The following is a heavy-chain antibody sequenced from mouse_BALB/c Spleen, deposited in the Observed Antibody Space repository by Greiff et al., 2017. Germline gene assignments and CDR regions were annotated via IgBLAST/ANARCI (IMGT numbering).Heavy chain of an antibody. J-gene: IGHJ3*01. Sequence: QVQLQQPGAELVKPGASVKLSCKASGYTFTSYYMYWVKQRPGQGLEWIGGINPSNGGTNLNEKFKSKATLTVDKSSSTAYMRLSSLTSEDSAVYYCTRDITTAPWFAYWGQGTLVTVSA. CDR3: TRDITTAPWFAY. CDR1: GYTFTSYY. V-gene: IGHV1S81*02. D-gene: IGHD1-2*01. CDR2: INPSNGGT.